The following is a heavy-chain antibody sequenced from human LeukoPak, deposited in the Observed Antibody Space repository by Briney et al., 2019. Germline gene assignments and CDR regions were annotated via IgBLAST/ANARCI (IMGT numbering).Heavy chain of an antibody. CDR1: GVSISSTNSY. D-gene: IGHD1-26*01. Sequence: SETLSLTCTVSGVSISSTNSYWGWIRQSPRTGLEWIGNTYSSGSTYYNPSLKSRVTISIDTSENQFSLKLTSVTAADTAVYYCARKREGATTGIDYWGQGTLVTVSS. CDR2: TYSSGST. V-gene: IGHV4-39*07. J-gene: IGHJ4*02. CDR3: ARKREGATTGIDY.